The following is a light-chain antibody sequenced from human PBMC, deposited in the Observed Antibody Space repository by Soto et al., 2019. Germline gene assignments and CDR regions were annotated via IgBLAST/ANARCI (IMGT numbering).Light chain of an antibody. V-gene: IGKV3-20*01. CDR3: QQYGSSPQT. CDR2: DAS. CDR1: QSVSSSY. Sequence: EIVLTRSPGTLSLSPGERATLSCRASQSVSSSYLAWYQQKPGQAPRLLIYDASTRATGIPDRFSGSGSGTDFTLTISRLEPEDFAVYYCQQYGSSPQTFGQGTKVDIK. J-gene: IGKJ1*01.